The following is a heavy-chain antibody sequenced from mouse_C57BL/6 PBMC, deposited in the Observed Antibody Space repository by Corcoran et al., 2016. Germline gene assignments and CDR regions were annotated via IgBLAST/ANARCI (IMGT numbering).Heavy chain of an antibody. D-gene: IGHD1-1*01. CDR1: GYTFTDYY. CDR3: ARYLLLLRGDWYFDV. V-gene: IGHV1-76*01. CDR2: IYPGSGNT. J-gene: IGHJ1*03. Sequence: QVQLKQSGAELVRPGASVKLSCKASGYTFTDYYINWVKQRPGQGLEWIARIYPGSGNTYYNEKFKGKATLTAEKSSSTAYMQLSSLTSEDSAVYYCARYLLLLRGDWYFDVWGTGTTVTVSS.